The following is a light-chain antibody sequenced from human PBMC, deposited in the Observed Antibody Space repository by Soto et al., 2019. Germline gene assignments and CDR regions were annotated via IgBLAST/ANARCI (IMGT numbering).Light chain of an antibody. J-gene: IGLJ1*01. V-gene: IGLV2-14*01. CDR2: EVS. CDR3: SSYTSTSTPCG. Sequence: QAVLTQPAPVSGSSGQTITISCIGNSSDVGGYNDVFWYQLHPGKAPKLIIYEVSHRPSGASNHFSGYKSGNTASLTISGLQAEDEADYYCSSYTSTSTPCGFGTGAKVTVL. CDR1: SSDVGGYND.